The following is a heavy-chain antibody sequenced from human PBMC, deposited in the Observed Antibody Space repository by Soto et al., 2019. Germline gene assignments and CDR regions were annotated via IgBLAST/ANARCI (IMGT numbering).Heavy chain of an antibody. D-gene: IGHD3-3*01. Sequence: GGSLRLSCAASGFTFSDHYMDWVRQAPGKGLEWVGRTRNKANSYTTEYAASVKGRFTISRDDSKNSLYLQMNSLKTEDTAVYYCARFEYYDFWSGYPYWGQGTLVTVSS. CDR2: TRNKANSYTT. V-gene: IGHV3-72*01. J-gene: IGHJ4*02. CDR1: GFTFSDHY. CDR3: ARFEYYDFWSGYPY.